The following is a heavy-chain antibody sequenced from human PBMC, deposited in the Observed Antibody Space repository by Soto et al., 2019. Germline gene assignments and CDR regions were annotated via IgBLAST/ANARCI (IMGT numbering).Heavy chain of an antibody. CDR3: ARALRRSCSGGTCYVWFDP. V-gene: IGHV4-31*03. Sequence: QVQLQESGPGLVKPSQTLSLICSVSGGSINSGTSYWTWIRQHPGKGLEWIGYMYYSGSTYYNPSLESRVTIPVDTXXNXFXXNPNSVTAADTAVYYCARALRRSCSGGTCYVWFDPWGQGTLVTVSS. J-gene: IGHJ5*02. CDR2: MYYSGST. D-gene: IGHD2-15*01. CDR1: GGSINSGTSY.